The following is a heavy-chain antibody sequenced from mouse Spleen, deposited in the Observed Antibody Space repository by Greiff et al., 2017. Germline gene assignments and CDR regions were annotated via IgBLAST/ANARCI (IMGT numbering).Heavy chain of an antibody. J-gene: IGHJ4*01. CDR1: GFTFSDYY. Sequence: EVQLVESGGGLVQPGGSLKLSCATSGFTFSDYYMYWVRQTPEKRLEWVAYISNGGGSTYYPDTVKGRFTISRDNAKNTLYLQMSRLKSEDTAMYYCARLITTGGAMDYWGQGTSVTVSS. V-gene: IGHV5-12*02. CDR2: ISNGGGST. CDR3: ARLITTGGAMDY. D-gene: IGHD1-1*01.